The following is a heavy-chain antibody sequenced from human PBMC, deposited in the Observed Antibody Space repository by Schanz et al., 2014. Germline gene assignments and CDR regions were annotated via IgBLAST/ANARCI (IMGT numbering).Heavy chain of an antibody. D-gene: IGHD1-26*01. J-gene: IGHJ6*02. CDR3: VKDLQRELLRDDHYYGMDV. Sequence: EVQLVESGGEFVQPGGSLRLSCAASGFTFSSYWMHWVRQVPGKGPVWVSRINGDGSSTLYADSMKGRFTISRDNAKNSLYLQMNSLRAEDTAVYYCVKDLQRELLRDDHYYGMDVWGQGTTVTVSS. V-gene: IGHV3-74*02. CDR2: INGDGSST. CDR1: GFTFSSYW.